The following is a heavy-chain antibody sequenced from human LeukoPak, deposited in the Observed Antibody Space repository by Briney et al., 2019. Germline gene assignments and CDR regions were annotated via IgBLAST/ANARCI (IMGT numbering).Heavy chain of an antibody. CDR2: IDTSGSYI. CDR1: GFTFTSYG. V-gene: IGHV3-21*01. Sequence: GGSLRLSCTASGFTFTSYGMNWVRQAPGKGLEWVSFIDTSGSYIYYGVSLKGRVTISRDNAKNSLYLQMNSLRAEDTAVYYCASLNRGYCSSTSCYWVDYWGQGTLVTVSS. J-gene: IGHJ4*02. CDR3: ASLNRGYCSSTSCYWVDY. D-gene: IGHD2-2*01.